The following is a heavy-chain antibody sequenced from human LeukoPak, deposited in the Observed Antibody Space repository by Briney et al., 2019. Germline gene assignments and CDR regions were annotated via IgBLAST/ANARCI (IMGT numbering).Heavy chain of an antibody. J-gene: IGHJ4*02. Sequence: GGSLRLSCAAPGFTFSSYEMNWVRQAPGKGLEWVSYISSSGSTILYADSVKGRFSISRDNAKNSLFLQMNSLRAGDTAVYYCAREKASTTGTTDYDYWGQGTLVTVSS. D-gene: IGHD1-1*01. CDR3: AREKASTTGTTDYDY. CDR1: GFTFSSYE. V-gene: IGHV3-48*03. CDR2: ISSSGSTI.